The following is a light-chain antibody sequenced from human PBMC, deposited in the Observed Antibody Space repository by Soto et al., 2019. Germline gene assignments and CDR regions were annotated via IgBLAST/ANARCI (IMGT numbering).Light chain of an antibody. CDR2: DVS. V-gene: IGLV2-14*01. CDR1: SSDVGGYNY. Sequence: QSVLTQPASVSGSPGQSITISCTGTSSDVGGYNYVSWYQQHPGKAPKLMIYDVSNRPSGVSNRFSGSKSGNTASLTISGVQDEDEADYYCSSYTSSSTNVVFGGGTKLTVL. CDR3: SSYTSSSTNVV. J-gene: IGLJ2*01.